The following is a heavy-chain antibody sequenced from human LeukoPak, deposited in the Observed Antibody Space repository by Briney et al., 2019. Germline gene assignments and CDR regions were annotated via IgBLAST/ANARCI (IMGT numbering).Heavy chain of an antibody. D-gene: IGHD6-19*01. Sequence: ASVKVSCKASGYTFTSYDINWVRQATGQGLEWMGRINPNSGGTNYAQKFQGRVTMTRDTSISTAYMELSGLRSGDTAVYYCASTSGGSGWVRGDWYFDLWGQGTLVTVSS. J-gene: IGHJ2*01. CDR3: ASTSGGSGWVRGDWYFDL. CDR2: INPNSGGT. CDR1: GYTFTSYD. V-gene: IGHV1-2*06.